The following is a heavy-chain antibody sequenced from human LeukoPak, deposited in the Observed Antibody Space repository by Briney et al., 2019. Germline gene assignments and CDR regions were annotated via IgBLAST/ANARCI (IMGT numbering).Heavy chain of an antibody. D-gene: IGHD4-17*01. V-gene: IGHV4-38-2*01. Sequence: SETLSLTCAVSGYSISSGHYWGWIRQPPGKGLEWIGSIYHSGSTYYNPSLKSRVTISVDTSKNQFSLKLSSVTAADTAVYYCARQGDYNGYFDYWGQGTLVTVSS. CDR2: IYHSGST. CDR3: ARQGDYNGYFDY. J-gene: IGHJ4*02. CDR1: GYSISSGHY.